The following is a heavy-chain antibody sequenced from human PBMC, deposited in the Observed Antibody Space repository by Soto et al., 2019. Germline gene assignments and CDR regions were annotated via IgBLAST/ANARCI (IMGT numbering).Heavy chain of an antibody. J-gene: IGHJ4*02. CDR1: GFTFSSYA. Sequence: GGSLRLSCAASGFTFSSYAMHWVRQAPGKGLEWVAVISYDGSNKYYADSVKGRFTISRDNSKNTLYLQMNSLRAEDTAVYYCARGDTVVTPITDYRGQGTLVTVSS. V-gene: IGHV3-30-3*01. D-gene: IGHD2-21*02. CDR2: ISYDGSNK. CDR3: ARGDTVVTPITDY.